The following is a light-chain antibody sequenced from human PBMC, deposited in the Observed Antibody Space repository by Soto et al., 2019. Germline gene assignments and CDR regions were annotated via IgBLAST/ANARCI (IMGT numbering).Light chain of an antibody. Sequence: QPVLTQPASVSVSPGPSITFSCTGTSSDVGGYNYVSWYQHHPGKAPKLITYDVTNRPSGVSNPFSGSKSGNTASLTISGLQPEDEADYYCSSYTTSNTRQIVCGTGTKVTVL. J-gene: IGLJ1*01. CDR1: SSDVGGYNY. V-gene: IGLV2-14*03. CDR2: DVT. CDR3: SSYTTSNTRQIV.